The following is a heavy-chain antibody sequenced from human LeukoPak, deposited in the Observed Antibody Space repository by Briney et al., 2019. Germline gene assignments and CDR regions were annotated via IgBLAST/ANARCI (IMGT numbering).Heavy chain of an antibody. D-gene: IGHD6-13*01. CDR1: GYTFTGYY. V-gene: IGHV1-2*04. CDR3: ARRPPMSAADNWLDP. Sequence: ASVNVSCKASGYTFTGYYMHRVRQAPGQGLEWMGWINPNSGGTNYAQKFQGWVTMTRDTSISTAYMELSRLRSDDTAVYYCARRPPMSAADNWLDPWGQGTLVTVSS. CDR2: INPNSGGT. J-gene: IGHJ5*02.